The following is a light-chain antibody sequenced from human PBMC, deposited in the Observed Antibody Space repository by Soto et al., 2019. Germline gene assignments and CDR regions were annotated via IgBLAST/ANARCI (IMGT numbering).Light chain of an antibody. CDR1: QTISNY. Sequence: DIHMTQSPSSLSASVGDRVTITCRASQTISNYLSWYQQNPGKAPNLLIYGASSLQAGVTSRFSGSGSGTGFTLTISSLQPEDFATAYCQAGYSIPFAFGQGTKLEIK. CDR3: QAGYSIPFA. V-gene: IGKV1-39*01. CDR2: GAS. J-gene: IGKJ2*01.